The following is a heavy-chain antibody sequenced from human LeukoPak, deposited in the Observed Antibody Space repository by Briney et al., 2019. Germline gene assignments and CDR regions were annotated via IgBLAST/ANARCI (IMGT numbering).Heavy chain of an antibody. CDR2: IYYSGST. J-gene: IGHJ4*02. D-gene: IGHD5-18*01. CDR3: ARVGRGYSYDPFDS. V-gene: IGHV4-59*01. CDR1: GGSISSYY. Sequence: PSETLSLTCTVSGGSISSYYWSWIRQPPGKGLEWIGYIYYSGSTNYNPSLKSRVTISVDTSKNQFSLKLNSVTAADTAVYYCARVGRGYSYDPFDSWGQGTLVTVSS.